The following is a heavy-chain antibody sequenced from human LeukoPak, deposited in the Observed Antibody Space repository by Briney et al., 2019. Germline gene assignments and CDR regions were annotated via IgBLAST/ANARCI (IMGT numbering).Heavy chain of an antibody. CDR3: ARDPGAATTPSNWFDP. CDR2: ISSSSTYK. J-gene: IGHJ5*02. Sequence: KPGGSLRLYGAASGFTFTSYSMNWVRQAPGRGLEWVSSISSSSTYKYYADSVKGRFTISRDNAKNSLYLQMNSLRAEDTAVYYCARDPGAATTPSNWFDPWGQGTLVTVSS. D-gene: IGHD4-17*01. CDR1: GFTFTSYS. V-gene: IGHV3-21*01.